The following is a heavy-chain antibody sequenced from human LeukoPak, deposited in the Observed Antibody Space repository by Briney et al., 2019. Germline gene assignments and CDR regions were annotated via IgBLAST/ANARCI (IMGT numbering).Heavy chain of an antibody. V-gene: IGHV3-23*01. Sequence: PGGSLRLSCAASGFTFSTFVMTWVRQAPGKGLEWVSVISGNGGGTYYADSVKGRFTISRDNSRTTVYLQMNSLRVEDTAIYYCAKSPTGYVPEYWGQGTRVTVSP. CDR1: GFTFSTFV. D-gene: IGHD3-9*01. J-gene: IGHJ4*02. CDR3: AKSPTGYVPEY. CDR2: ISGNGGGT.